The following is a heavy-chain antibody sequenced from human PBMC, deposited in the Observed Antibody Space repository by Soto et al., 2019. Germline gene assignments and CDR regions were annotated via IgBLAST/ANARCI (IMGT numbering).Heavy chain of an antibody. CDR1: VYTFTSYG. J-gene: IGHJ2*01. CDR3: ARALRRSPAYWYFDL. Sequence: ASVKVSCKASVYTFTSYGISWVRQAPGQGLEWMGWISAYNGNTNYAQKLQGRVTMTTDTSTSTAYMELRSLRSDDMAVYYCARALRRSPAYWYFDLWGRGTLVTVSS. D-gene: IGHD3-10*01. CDR2: ISAYNGNT. V-gene: IGHV1-18*03.